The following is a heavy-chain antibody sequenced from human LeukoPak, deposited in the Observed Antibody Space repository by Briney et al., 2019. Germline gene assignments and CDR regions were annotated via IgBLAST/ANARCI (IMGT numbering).Heavy chain of an antibody. V-gene: IGHV3-15*01. D-gene: IGHD3-9*01. CDR1: GFTFTNAW. Sequence: PGGSLRLSCAASGFTFTNAWMYWVRQAPRKGPEWVGRIKSITDGGTTDYAAPVKGRFTISRDVSKNTLYLQMNSLKTEDTAVYYCTTQGTGYYYFDYWGQGTLVTVSS. J-gene: IGHJ4*02. CDR2: IKSITDGGTT. CDR3: TTQGTGYYYFDY.